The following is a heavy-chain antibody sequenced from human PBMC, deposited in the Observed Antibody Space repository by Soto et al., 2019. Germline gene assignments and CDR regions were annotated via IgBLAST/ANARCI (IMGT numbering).Heavy chain of an antibody. D-gene: IGHD6-19*01. J-gene: IGHJ6*03. Sequence: QDQLVQSGAEVKKPGASVTVSCKASGYSFTNYGITWVRQAPGHGLEWMGWISAFNGNTYYAQKLQGRVTMTTDASTSTAYMELRSLRSDDTAVYYCARDRGVAPPVAGNTHYYYYMDVWGKGTTVIVSS. CDR3: ARDRGVAPPVAGNTHYYYYMDV. CDR2: ISAFNGNT. CDR1: GYSFTNYG. V-gene: IGHV1-18*01.